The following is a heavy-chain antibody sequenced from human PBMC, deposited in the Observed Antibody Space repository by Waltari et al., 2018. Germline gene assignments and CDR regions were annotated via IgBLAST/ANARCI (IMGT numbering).Heavy chain of an antibody. CDR2: IYYSGRT. Sequence: QVQLQESGPGLVKPSETLSLTCTVSGGSISSYYWSWIRQPPGKGLEWIGYIYYSGRTNDNPSLKSRVTISVDTSKNQFSLKLSSVTAADTAVYYCARAGYSSGWFADYWGQGTLVTVSS. D-gene: IGHD6-19*01. CDR1: GGSISSYY. V-gene: IGHV4-59*01. CDR3: ARAGYSSGWFADY. J-gene: IGHJ4*02.